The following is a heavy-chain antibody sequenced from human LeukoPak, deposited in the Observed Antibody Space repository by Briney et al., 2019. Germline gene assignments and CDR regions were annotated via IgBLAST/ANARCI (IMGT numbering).Heavy chain of an antibody. D-gene: IGHD1-26*01. CDR2: ISFDGNNK. V-gene: IGHV3-30-3*01. J-gene: IGHJ4*02. Sequence: PGTSLRLSCAASGFTFSTYAIHWVRQAPGKGLEWVTVISFDGNNKYYADSVRGRFTIPRDNSKDTVYLQMNSLRTEDTAIYYCAKDRAPGGNYYDFSDWGQGTLVTVSS. CDR1: GFTFSTYA. CDR3: AKDRAPGGNYYDFSD.